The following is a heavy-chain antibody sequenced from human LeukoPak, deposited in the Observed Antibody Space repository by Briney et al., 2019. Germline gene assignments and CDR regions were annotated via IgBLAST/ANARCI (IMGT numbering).Heavy chain of an antibody. V-gene: IGHV3-23*01. CDR3: AKDRAGDYYDSSGPFDY. CDR1: GFTSSSYA. D-gene: IGHD3-22*01. Sequence: GGSLRLSCAASGFTSSSYAMSWVRQAPGKELEWVSAISGSGGSTYYADSVKGRFTISRDNSKNTLYLQMNSLRAEDTAVYYCAKDRAGDYYDSSGPFDYWGQGTLVTVSS. J-gene: IGHJ4*02. CDR2: ISGSGGST.